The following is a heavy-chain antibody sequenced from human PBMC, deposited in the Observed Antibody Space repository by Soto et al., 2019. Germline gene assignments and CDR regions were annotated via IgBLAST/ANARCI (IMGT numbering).Heavy chain of an antibody. CDR1: GYSFPAYW. CDR3: ARLTLTGYYHHYYDMNV. Sequence: ESLKISCQGFGYSFPAYWIAWVRQMPGKGLEWMGIIYPADSDTKYSPSFQGQVTISADKSIDTAYLQWSSLKASDTATYYCARLTLTGYYHHYYDMNVWGQGTTVTVSS. CDR2: IYPADSDT. D-gene: IGHD3-9*01. V-gene: IGHV5-51*01. J-gene: IGHJ6*02.